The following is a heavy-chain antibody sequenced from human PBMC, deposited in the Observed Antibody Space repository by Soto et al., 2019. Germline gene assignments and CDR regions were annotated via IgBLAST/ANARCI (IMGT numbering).Heavy chain of an antibody. CDR3: AREGRVGGIDY. V-gene: IGHV3-48*03. J-gene: IGHJ4*02. D-gene: IGHD6-19*01. Sequence: AWWSLRLSCSASVFTFSIHEMNWVRQAPGKGLEWVSYISSIGVATYYADSVKGRFTISRDNAKNSLYLQMNSLRAEDTAVYYCAREGRVGGIDYWGQGTPVTVSS. CDR1: VFTFSIHE. CDR2: ISSIGVAT.